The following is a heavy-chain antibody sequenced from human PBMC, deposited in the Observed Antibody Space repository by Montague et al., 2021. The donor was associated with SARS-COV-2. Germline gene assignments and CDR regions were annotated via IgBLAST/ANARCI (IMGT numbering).Heavy chain of an antibody. D-gene: IGHD2-21*02. J-gene: IGHJ6*02. CDR3: ARGSWHIVVVTAIRDGYYGMDV. V-gene: IGHV4-39*07. CDR2: IYYSGST. CDR1: GGSISSSCYY. Sequence: SETLSLTCTVSGGSISSSCYYWGWIRQPPGKGLEWIGSIYYSGSTNYNPSLKSRVTISVDTSKNQFSLKLSSVTAADTAVYYCARGSWHIVVVTAIRDGYYGMDVWGQGTTVTVSS.